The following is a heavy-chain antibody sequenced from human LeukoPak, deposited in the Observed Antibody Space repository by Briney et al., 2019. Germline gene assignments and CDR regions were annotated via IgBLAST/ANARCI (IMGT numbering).Heavy chain of an antibody. Sequence: GGSLRLSCAASEFTFSSYEMNWVRQAPGKGLEWVSYISSSGSTIYYADSVKGRFTVSSDNAKNSLYLQMNSLRAEDTAVYYCARAGSSGWYYFDYWGQGTLVTVSS. J-gene: IGHJ4*02. CDR3: ARAGSSGWYYFDY. CDR1: EFTFSSYE. V-gene: IGHV3-48*03. D-gene: IGHD6-19*01. CDR2: ISSSGSTI.